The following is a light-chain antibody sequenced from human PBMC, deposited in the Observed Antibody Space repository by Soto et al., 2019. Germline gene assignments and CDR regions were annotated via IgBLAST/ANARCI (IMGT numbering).Light chain of an antibody. CDR2: SNN. J-gene: IGLJ2*01. CDR1: SSNIGSNT. CDR3: AAWDDSLNRKVV. V-gene: IGLV1-44*01. Sequence: QSVLTQPPSASGTPGQRVTISCSGSSSNIGSNTVNWYQQLPGTAPQLLIYSNNPRPSGVPDRFSGSKSGPSASLAISGLQYEDEADYYCAAWDDSLNRKVVFGGGTKLTVL.